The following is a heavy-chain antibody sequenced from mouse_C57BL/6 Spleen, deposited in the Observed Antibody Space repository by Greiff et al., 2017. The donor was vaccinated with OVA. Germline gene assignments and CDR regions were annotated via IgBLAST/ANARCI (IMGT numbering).Heavy chain of an antibody. D-gene: IGHD3-2*02. CDR3: ARQLRFYFDD. Sequence: EVQLQQSGPELVKPGASVKISCKASGYTFTDYYMNWVKQSHGKSLEWIGDINPNNGGTSYNQKFKGKATLTVDKSSSTAYMELRSLTSEDSAVYYCARQLRFYFDDWGQGTTLTVAA. J-gene: IGHJ2*01. CDR1: GYTFTDYY. CDR2: INPNNGGT. V-gene: IGHV1-26*01.